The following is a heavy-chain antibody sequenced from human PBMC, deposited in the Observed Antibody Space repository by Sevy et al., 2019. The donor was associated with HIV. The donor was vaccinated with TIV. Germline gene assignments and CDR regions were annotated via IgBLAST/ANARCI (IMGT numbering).Heavy chain of an antibody. J-gene: IGHJ6*02. CDR2: ISGSGGDT. Sequence: GSLRLSCAASGFTFSTYAMSWVRQAPGKGLEWVSVISGSGGDTYYADSVKGRFTISRDNSKNTRYRQMNGLRAEDTAVYYCAKDAYYYDSSGYSMSQWYYGMDVWGQGTTVTVSS. V-gene: IGHV3-23*01. CDR3: AKDAYYYDSSGYSMSQWYYGMDV. D-gene: IGHD3-22*01. CDR1: GFTFSTYA.